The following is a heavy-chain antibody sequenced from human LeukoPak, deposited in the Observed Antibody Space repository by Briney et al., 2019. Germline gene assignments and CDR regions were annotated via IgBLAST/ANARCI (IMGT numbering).Heavy chain of an antibody. CDR3: ARGRGYGAYDWNDY. D-gene: IGHD5-12*01. CDR1: GFPVSNNY. CDR2: IHSGGAT. J-gene: IGHJ4*02. V-gene: IGHV3-53*01. Sequence: PGGSLRLSCAASGFPVSNNYMTWVRQAPGKGLEWVSVIHSGGATHYADSVKGRFTISRDSSKNTLYLQMNNLRAEDTAVYYCARGRGYGAYDWNDYWGQGTLVTVSS.